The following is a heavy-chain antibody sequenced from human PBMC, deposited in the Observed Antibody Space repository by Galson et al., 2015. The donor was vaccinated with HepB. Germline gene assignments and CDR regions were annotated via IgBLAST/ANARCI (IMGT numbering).Heavy chain of an antibody. Sequence: SVKVSCKASGGTFSTYAVNRVRQAPGQGLEWMGRILPIRDIANYAQKFQGRVTITADKSTSTAYMELTNLRSEDTALYYCSRGAVPAANAPFDYWGQGTLVTVSS. CDR3: SRGAVPAANAPFDY. D-gene: IGHD2-2*01. V-gene: IGHV1-69*04. J-gene: IGHJ4*02. CDR2: ILPIRDIA. CDR1: GGTFSTYA.